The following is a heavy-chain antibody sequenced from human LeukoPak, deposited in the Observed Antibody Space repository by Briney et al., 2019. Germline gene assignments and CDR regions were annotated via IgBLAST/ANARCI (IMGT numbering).Heavy chain of an antibody. CDR2: MNPNSGNT. CDR3: ARRRTYYYYYYGMDV. J-gene: IGHJ6*02. Sequence: GASVKVSCKASGYTFTSYDINWVRQATGQGLEWMGWMNPNSGNTGYAQKFQGRVTMTRNTSISTAYMELSSLRPEDTAVYYCARRRTYYYYYYGMDVWGQGTTVTVSS. CDR1: GYTFTSYD. V-gene: IGHV1-8*01.